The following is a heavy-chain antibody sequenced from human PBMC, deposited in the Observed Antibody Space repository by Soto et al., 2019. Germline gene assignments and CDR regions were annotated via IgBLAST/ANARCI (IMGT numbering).Heavy chain of an antibody. D-gene: IGHD3-22*01. J-gene: IGHJ5*02. CDR3: ARPIEGGSSGYYH. CDR2: FYYSGST. V-gene: IGHV4-39*01. CDR1: GGSISSSNYS. Sequence: QLQLQESGPGLVKPSETLSLTCTVSGGSISSSNYSWAWIRQPPGKGLEWIGSFYYSGSTYYKPSLKSRVSIYVDTSKNQFSLKLSSVTAADTAVYYCARPIEGGSSGYYHWGQGTLVTVSS.